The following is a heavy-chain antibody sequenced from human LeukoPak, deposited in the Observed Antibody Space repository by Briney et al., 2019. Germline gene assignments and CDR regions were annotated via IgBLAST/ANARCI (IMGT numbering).Heavy chain of an antibody. D-gene: IGHD4-17*01. CDR3: AKDDYAPGNYFDY. J-gene: IGHJ4*02. CDR2: ISGSGGST. Sequence: GRSLRLSCAASGFTFSSYGMHWVRQAPGKGLEWVSAISGSGGSTYYADSVKGRFTISRDNSKNTLYLQMNSLRAEDTAVYYCAKDDYAPGNYFDYWGQGTLVTVSS. V-gene: IGHV3-23*01. CDR1: GFTFSSYG.